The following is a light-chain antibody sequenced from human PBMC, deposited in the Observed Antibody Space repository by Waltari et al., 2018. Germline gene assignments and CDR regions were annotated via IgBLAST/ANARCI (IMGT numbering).Light chain of an antibody. CDR3: PSTDITGISVV. CDR2: KDT. CDR1: ALPDQY. Sequence: YELTQPASISVSPGQTARISCSGEALPDQYAYWYQQKPGQAPVLVIYKDTERASGIPARFSGSTAETTVTLTISGVQADDEADYYCPSTDITGISVVFGGGTKLTVL. V-gene: IGLV3-25*03. J-gene: IGLJ2*01.